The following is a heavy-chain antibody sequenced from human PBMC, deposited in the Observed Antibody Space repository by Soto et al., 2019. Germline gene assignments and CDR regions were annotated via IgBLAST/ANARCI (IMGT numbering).Heavy chain of an antibody. Sequence: PXVSLRLSCAASGFTFSSYSMNWVRQAPGKGLEWVSSISSSSSYIYYADSVKGRFTISRDNAKNSLYLQMNSLRAEDTAVYYCARGSGGTVTYLDWFDPWGQGTLVTVSS. CDR2: ISSSSSYI. CDR1: GFTFSSYS. CDR3: ARGSGGTVTYLDWFDP. V-gene: IGHV3-21*01. D-gene: IGHD4-17*01. J-gene: IGHJ5*02.